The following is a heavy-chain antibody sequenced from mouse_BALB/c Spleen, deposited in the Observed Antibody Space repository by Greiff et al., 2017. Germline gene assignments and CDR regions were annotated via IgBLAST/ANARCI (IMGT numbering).Heavy chain of an antibody. CDR2: ISNGGGST. J-gene: IGHJ3*01. V-gene: IGHV5-12-2*01. CDR3: ARQGNYYGQGFAY. CDR1: GFTFSSYT. Sequence: EVMLVESGGGLVQPGGSLKLSCAASGFTFSSYTMSWVRQTPEKRLEWVAYISNGGGSTYYPDTVKGRFTISRDNAKNTLYLQMSSLKSEDTAMYYCARQGNYYGQGFAYWGQGTLVTVSA. D-gene: IGHD1-1*01.